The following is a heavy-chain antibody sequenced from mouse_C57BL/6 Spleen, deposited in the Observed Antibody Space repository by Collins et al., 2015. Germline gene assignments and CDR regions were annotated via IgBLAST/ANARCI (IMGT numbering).Heavy chain of an antibody. J-gene: IGHJ2*01. D-gene: IGHD1-1*01. Sequence: QVQLQQPGTELVKPGTSVKVSCKASGYTFTSYWMHWVKQRPGQGLEWIGNINPGSGDTYYNENFKSKATLTVDKSSSTAYMQLSSLTSEDSAVYFCARSYYAFDHWGQGTTLTVSS. CDR1: GYTFTSYW. V-gene: IGHV1-53*01. CDR2: INPGSGDT. CDR3: ARSYYAFDH.